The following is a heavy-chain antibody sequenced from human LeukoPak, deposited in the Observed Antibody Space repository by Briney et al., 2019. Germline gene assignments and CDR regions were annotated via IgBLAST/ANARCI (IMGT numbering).Heavy chain of an antibody. CDR2: IYYSGST. Sequence: SETLSLTCTVSGGSISSSYWSWIRQPPGKGLEWIRYIYYSGSTNYNPSLKSRVTISVDTSKNQFSLKLSSVTAADTAVYYCASLSTNWGLDYWGQGTLVTVSS. D-gene: IGHD7-27*01. CDR1: GGSISSSY. V-gene: IGHV4-59*08. CDR3: ASLSTNWGLDY. J-gene: IGHJ4*02.